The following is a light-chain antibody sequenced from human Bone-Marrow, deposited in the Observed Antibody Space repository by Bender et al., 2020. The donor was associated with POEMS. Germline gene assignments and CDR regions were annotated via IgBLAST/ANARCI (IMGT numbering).Light chain of an antibody. CDR3: CSYARGYSVV. CDR1: SSNIGAHA. J-gene: IGLJ2*01. CDR2: SSH. V-gene: IGLV1-44*01. Sequence: QSVLTQPPSASGTPGQRVTISCSGGSSNIGAHAVNWHQHLPGTAPKLLIYSSHRRPSEVPDRFSGSRSGTSASLAISGLQAEDEADYYCCSYARGYSVVFGGGTKVTVL.